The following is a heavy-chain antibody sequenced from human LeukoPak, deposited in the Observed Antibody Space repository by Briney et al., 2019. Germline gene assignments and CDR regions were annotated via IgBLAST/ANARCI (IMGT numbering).Heavy chain of an antibody. Sequence: GGSLRLSCAASGFTFSSYAMYWVRQAPGKGLEWVSGIFGSGGSTHYADSVKGRLTISRDNSKNTVYLQMNSLRAEDTAVYYCAKTTTGYSSGRFPGWPVDYWGQGTLVTVSS. J-gene: IGHJ4*02. CDR3: AKTTTGYSSGRFPGWPVDY. D-gene: IGHD6-19*01. CDR2: IFGSGGST. V-gene: IGHV3-23*01. CDR1: GFTFSSYA.